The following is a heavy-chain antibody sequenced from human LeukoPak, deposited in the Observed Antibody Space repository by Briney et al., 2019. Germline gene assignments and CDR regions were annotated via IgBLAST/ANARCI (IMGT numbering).Heavy chain of an antibody. J-gene: IGHJ6*03. CDR3: AKVSGRFFSSGYYMDV. Sequence: GGSLRLSCEVSGLTFSSYGMHWVRQAPGKGLEWVAVISYDGSNKYYADSVKGRFTISRDNSKNTLYLQMNSLRAEDTAVYYCAKVSGRFFSSGYYMDVWGKGTTVTVSS. D-gene: IGHD6-6*01. CDR2: ISYDGSNK. CDR1: GLTFSSYG. V-gene: IGHV3-30*18.